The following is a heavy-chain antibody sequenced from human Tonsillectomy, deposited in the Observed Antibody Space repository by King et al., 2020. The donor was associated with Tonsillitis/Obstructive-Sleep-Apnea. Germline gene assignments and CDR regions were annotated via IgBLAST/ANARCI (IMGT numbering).Heavy chain of an antibody. J-gene: IGHJ5*02. CDR1: GFTFSSDA. CDR3: ARDAGIHLWLDD. Sequence: VQLVESGGGVVQPGRSLRLSCATSGFTFSSDAMHWVRQAPGKGLHWVAIISYDGSNKFYADSVKGRFTISRDNSKNTLYLQMNSLRAEDTAVYYCARDAGIHLWLDDWGQGTLVTVSS. D-gene: IGHD6-13*01. V-gene: IGHV3-30*04. CDR2: ISYDGSNK.